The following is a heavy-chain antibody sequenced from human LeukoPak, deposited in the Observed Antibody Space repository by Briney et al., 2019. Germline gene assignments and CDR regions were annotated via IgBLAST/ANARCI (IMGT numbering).Heavy chain of an antibody. CDR2: INSDGSNI. D-gene: IGHD3-10*01. V-gene: IGHV3-74*01. J-gene: IGHJ4*02. CDR1: GFTFSSYE. CDR3: YGSGSYWDFDF. Sequence: GGSLRLSCAASGFTFSSYEMNWVRQAPGKGLVWVSRINSDGSNIKYADSVKGRFTISRDNAKNMLYLQMNSLRAEDTAVYYCYGSGSYWDFDFWGQGTLVTVSS.